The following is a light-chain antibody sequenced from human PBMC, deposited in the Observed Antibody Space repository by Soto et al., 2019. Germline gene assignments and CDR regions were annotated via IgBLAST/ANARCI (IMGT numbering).Light chain of an antibody. CDR2: DAF. V-gene: IGKV3-20*01. Sequence: EIVLTQSPGTLSLSPGERATLSCRASQSVSSNYLAWYQQKPGQPPRLLISDAFSRATGIPDRFSGSGSGTDFPLTISGLEPEDFAVYYCQHYGRSPPSWTFGQGTKVEIK. J-gene: IGKJ1*01. CDR3: QHYGRSPPSWT. CDR1: QSVSSNY.